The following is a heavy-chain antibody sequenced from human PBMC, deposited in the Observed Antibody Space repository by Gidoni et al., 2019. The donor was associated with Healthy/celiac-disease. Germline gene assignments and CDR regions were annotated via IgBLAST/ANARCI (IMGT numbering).Heavy chain of an antibody. Sequence: ALRFPFDDYAMHWVRPAPGKGLELVSGISWYSGSIGYADSVKGRFTISRDNAKNSLYLQMNSLRAEDTALYYCAKDVEYSGSYLSYLDYWGQVTLVTVSS. CDR2: ISWYSGSI. CDR3: AKDVEYSGSYLSYLDY. D-gene: IGHD1-26*01. CDR1: RFPFDDYA. J-gene: IGHJ4*02. V-gene: IGHV3-9*01.